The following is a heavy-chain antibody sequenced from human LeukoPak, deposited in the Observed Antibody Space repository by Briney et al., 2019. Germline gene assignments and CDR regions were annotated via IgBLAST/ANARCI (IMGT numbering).Heavy chain of an antibody. J-gene: IGHJ4*02. CDR3: TRGYYDSSGYPDY. Sequence: GGSLRLSCAASGFTFSSYAMNWVRQAPGKGLEWVGFIRSKAYGGTTEYAASVKGRFTISRDDSKSIAYLQMNSLKTEDTAVYYCTRGYYDSSGYPDYWGQGTLVTVSS. CDR1: GFTFSSYA. V-gene: IGHV3-49*04. CDR2: IRSKAYGGTT. D-gene: IGHD3-22*01.